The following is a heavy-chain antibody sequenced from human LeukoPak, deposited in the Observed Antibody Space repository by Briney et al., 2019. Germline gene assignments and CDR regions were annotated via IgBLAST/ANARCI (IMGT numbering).Heavy chain of an antibody. V-gene: IGHV3-7*01. D-gene: IGHD3-16*01. Sequence: GGSLRLSCAVPEFTFINYWVTWVRQTPGKGLEWVANINRDGSERYYLDSVKGRFTISRDNTRSSLYLQMNNLRAEDTAIYYCARDQGAFDYWGQGTVVTVSS. CDR3: ARDQGAFDY. CDR1: EFTFINYW. J-gene: IGHJ4*02. CDR2: INRDGSER.